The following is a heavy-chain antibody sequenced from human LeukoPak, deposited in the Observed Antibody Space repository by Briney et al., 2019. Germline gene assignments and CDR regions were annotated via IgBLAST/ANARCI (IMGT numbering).Heavy chain of an antibody. D-gene: IGHD3-9*01. CDR2: ISSSGST. CDR1: RGSLSSGNYY. Sequence: SETLSLTCTVSRGSLSSGNYYWSWICQHPGKGLEWIGYISSSGSTHYKSSLKSRVIISADTSTNQFSLRLSSVTAADTAFYYCARAVILTPPDYWGQGILVTVSS. V-gene: IGHV4-31*03. CDR3: ARAVILTPPDY. J-gene: IGHJ4*02.